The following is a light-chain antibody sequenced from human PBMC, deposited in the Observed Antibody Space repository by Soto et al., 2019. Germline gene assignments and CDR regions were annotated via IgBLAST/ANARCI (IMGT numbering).Light chain of an antibody. CDR1: QSVSSSY. V-gene: IGKV3-20*01. CDR3: QQCGSSPS. CDR2: DTS. Sequence: EIVLTQSPGTLSLSPGERATLSCRASQSVSSSYLAWYQQKPGQAPRLLIYDTSSRATGIPDRFSGSGSGTDLTLAISRLEPEDFAVYYCQQCGSSPSFGQGTTVELK. J-gene: IGKJ1*01.